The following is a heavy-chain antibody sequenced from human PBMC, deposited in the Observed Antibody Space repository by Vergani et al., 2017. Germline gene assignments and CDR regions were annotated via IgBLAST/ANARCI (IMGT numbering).Heavy chain of an antibody. CDR2: ISTRSSYT. J-gene: IGHJ3*01. V-gene: IGHV3-21*01. CDR1: GFMFNNYN. CDR3: ATSGTVHIVVAASDNEAFDV. Sequence: EVQLVESGGGLVKPGGSLTLSCAASGFMFNNYNLNWVRQVPGKGLEWVSTISTRSSYTHYADSVRGRFTISRDDAQNSLYLQMNSLRAEDAAVYYCATSGTVHIVVAASDNEAFDVWGQGTVVTVSS. D-gene: IGHD2-15*01.